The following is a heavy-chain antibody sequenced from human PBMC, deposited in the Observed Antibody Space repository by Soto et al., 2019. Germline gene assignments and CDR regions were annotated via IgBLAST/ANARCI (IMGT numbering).Heavy chain of an antibody. CDR2: ISYDGSNK. CDR3: ARDPRPGGYGEYKIMFPYDY. J-gene: IGHJ4*02. D-gene: IGHD4-17*01. CDR1: GFTFSSYA. V-gene: IGHV3-30-3*01. Sequence: QVQLVESGGGVVXXXXSLRLSCAASGFTFSSYAMHWVRQAPGKGLEWVAVISYDGSNKYYADSVKGRFTISRDNSKNTLDLQMNSLGAEDTAVYYCARDPRPGGYGEYKIMFPYDYWGQGTLVTVSS.